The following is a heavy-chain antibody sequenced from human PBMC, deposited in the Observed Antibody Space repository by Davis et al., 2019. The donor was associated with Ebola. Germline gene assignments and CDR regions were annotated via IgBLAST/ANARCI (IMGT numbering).Heavy chain of an antibody. CDR2: ISAYNGNT. CDR1: GYTFTSYG. CDR3: AREAPYGGNLLDAFDI. J-gene: IGHJ3*02. D-gene: IGHD4-23*01. Sequence: ASVKVSCKASGYTFTSYGISWVRQAPGQGLEWMGWISAYNGNTNYAQKLQGRVTMTTDTSTSTAYMELSRLRSDDTAVYYCAREAPYGGNLLDAFDIWGQGTMVTVSS. V-gene: IGHV1-18*01.